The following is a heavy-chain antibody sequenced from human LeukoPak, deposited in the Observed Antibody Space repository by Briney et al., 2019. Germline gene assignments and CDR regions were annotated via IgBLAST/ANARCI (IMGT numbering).Heavy chain of an antibody. J-gene: IGHJ4*02. V-gene: IGHV4-4*07. D-gene: IGHD6-13*01. CDR3: IGGASGSLAH. CDR2: TYTSGDT. CDR1: RASISDNY. Sequence: PSETLSLTCTVSRASISDNYWSWSRHPAGKALEWIGRTYTSGDTNYNPSLKSRASVSVDTSKNQFYLSLRYVTAADTAVYCTIGGASGSLAHWGPGTLVTVSS.